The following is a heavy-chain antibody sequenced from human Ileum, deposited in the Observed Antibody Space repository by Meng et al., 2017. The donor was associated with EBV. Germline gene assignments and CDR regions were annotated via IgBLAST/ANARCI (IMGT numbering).Heavy chain of an antibody. Sequence: LVGAGGGVVALGGALRVLCEGSGDSFRVHRMHWVDPAAGTGPVWVSRISGIGDVKNYADTVKGRFTVSRHHAKKTVYLHRNSLRADDTAVHYCRRPARHNPHCLDYWGQGSLVTVSS. D-gene: IGHD2-21*01. V-gene: IGHV3-74*01. CDR3: RRPARHNPHCLDY. J-gene: IGHJ4*02. CDR1: GDSFRVHR. CDR2: ISGIGDVK.